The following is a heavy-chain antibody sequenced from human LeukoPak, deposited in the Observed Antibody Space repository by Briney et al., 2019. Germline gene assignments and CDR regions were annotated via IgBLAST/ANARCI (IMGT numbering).Heavy chain of an antibody. V-gene: IGHV1-24*01. CDR1: GYTLTELS. D-gene: IGHD3-3*01. CDR3: ATQNRDVLRFLEWLLYLDY. CDR2: FDPEDGET. J-gene: IGHJ4*02. Sequence: GASVKVSCEVSGYTLTELSMHWVRQAPGKGLEWMGGFDPEDGETIYAQKFQGRVTMTEDTSTDTAYMELSSLRSEDTAVYYCATQNRDVLRFLEWLLYLDYWGQGTLVTVSS.